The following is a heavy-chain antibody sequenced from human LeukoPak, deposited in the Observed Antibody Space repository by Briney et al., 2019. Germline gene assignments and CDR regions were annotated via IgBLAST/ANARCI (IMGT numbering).Heavy chain of an antibody. D-gene: IGHD2-2*01. CDR3: ARGDCSSTSCHDPYYYYGMDV. J-gene: IGHJ6*02. CDR2: IIPIFGTA. CDR1: GGTFSSYA. Sequence: GASVKVSCKASGGTFSSYAISWVRQAPGQGLEWMGGIIPIFGTANYAQKFQGRVTMTTDTSTSTAYMELRSLRSDDTAVYYCARGDCSSTSCHDPYYYYGMDVWGQGTTVTVSS. V-gene: IGHV1-69*05.